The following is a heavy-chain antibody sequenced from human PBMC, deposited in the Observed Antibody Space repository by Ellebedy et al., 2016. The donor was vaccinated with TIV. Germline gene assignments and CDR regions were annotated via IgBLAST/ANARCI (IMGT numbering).Heavy chain of an antibody. V-gene: IGHV1-18*01. J-gene: IGHJ4*02. D-gene: IGHD2-8*01. CDR3: ARDMVQGMVSKYVWFEY. CDR1: GYTFTSYG. Sequence: ASVKVSCKVSGYTFTSYGISWVRQGPGQGLEWMGWISAYTGDTDYAQKFQGRLTVSTDTSTNTAYMELRSLRSDDTAVYFCARDMVQGMVSKYVWFEYWGQGTLVTVSS. CDR2: ISAYTGDT.